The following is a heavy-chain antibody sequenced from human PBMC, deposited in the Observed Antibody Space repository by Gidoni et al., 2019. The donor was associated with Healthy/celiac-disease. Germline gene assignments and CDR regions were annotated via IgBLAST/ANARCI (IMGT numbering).Heavy chain of an antibody. CDR3: ARDLEWRGYSYGSEFDY. D-gene: IGHD5-18*01. J-gene: IGHJ4*02. V-gene: IGHV3-30-3*01. Sequence: QVQLVESGGGVVQPGRSLRLSCAASGFTFSSYAMPWVRQAPGKGLEWVAVRSYDGSNKYYADSVKGRFTISRDNSKNTLYLQMNSLRAEDTAVYYCARDLEWRGYSYGSEFDYWGQGTLVTVSS. CDR1: GFTFSSYA. CDR2: RSYDGSNK.